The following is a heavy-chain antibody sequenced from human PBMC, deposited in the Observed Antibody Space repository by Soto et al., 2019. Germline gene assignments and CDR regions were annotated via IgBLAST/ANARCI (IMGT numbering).Heavy chain of an antibody. J-gene: IGHJ3*02. CDR3: AASIQRVDTAMLDAFAI. CDR2: IVVGSGNT. D-gene: IGHD5-18*01. V-gene: IGHV1-58*01. CDR1: GFTFNSSG. Sequence: SVKVSCKASGFTFNSSGVQWVRQARGQRLEWIGWIVVGSGNTNYAQKFQERVTITRDMSTSTAYMELSSLRSEDTAVYYCAASIQRVDTAMLDAFAIWGQGTMVTVS.